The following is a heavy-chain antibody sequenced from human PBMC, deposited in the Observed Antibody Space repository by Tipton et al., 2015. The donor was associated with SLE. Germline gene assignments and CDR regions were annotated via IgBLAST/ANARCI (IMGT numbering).Heavy chain of an antibody. J-gene: IGHJ4*02. CDR3: ARGGGPHQSIRGRDYFDI. D-gene: IGHD2-2*01. Sequence: TLSLTCTVSGVSISDHYWTWIRQPPGKGLEWLAYVFYSGSSNFNRAHYNPSLMSRVTISVDTSKNQFSLHLTSVTSADTAVYYCARGGGPHQSIRGRDYFDIRGQGTLLTLSS. CDR2: VFYSGSS. V-gene: IGHV4-59*11. CDR1: GVSISDHY.